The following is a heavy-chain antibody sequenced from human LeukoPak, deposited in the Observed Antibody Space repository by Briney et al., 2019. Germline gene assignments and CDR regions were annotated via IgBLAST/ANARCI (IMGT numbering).Heavy chain of an antibody. D-gene: IGHD6-6*01. J-gene: IGHJ4*02. CDR3: ARGSPDSSSSVDFDY. V-gene: IGHV3-21*01. CDR1: GFTFSSYS. Sequence: GGSLRLSCAASGFTFSSYSMNWVRQAPGKGLDWVSSISSSSSYIYYADSVKGRFTISRDNAKNSLYLQMNSLRDEDTAVYYCARGSPDSSSSVDFDYWGQGTLVTVSS. CDR2: ISSSSSYI.